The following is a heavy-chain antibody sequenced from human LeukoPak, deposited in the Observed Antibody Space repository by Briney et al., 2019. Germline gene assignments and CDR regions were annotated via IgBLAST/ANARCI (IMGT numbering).Heavy chain of an antibody. Sequence: SETLSLTXAVYGGSFSGYYWSWIRQPPGKGLEWIGELNHSGSTNYNPSLKSRVTISVDTSKNQFSLKLSSVTAADTAVYYCAKVLAVTSYGAKSIFDHWGQGTLVTVSS. CDR2: LNHSGST. CDR1: GGSFSGYY. D-gene: IGHD4-23*01. V-gene: IGHV4-34*01. J-gene: IGHJ4*02. CDR3: AKVLAVTSYGAKSIFDH.